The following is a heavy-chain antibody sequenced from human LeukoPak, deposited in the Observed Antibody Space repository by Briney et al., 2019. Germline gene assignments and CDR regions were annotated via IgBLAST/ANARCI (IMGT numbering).Heavy chain of an antibody. J-gene: IGHJ5*02. CDR2: ISWNSGSI. CDR1: GFTFDDYA. V-gene: IGHV3-9*01. D-gene: IGHD3-22*01. CDR3: ARDYGGYQSRFDP. Sequence: GGSLRLSCAASGFTFDDYAMHWVRQAPGKGLEWVSGISWNSGSIGYADSVKGRFTISRDNAKNSLYLQMNSLRAEDTAVYYCARDYGGYQSRFDPWGQGTLVTVSS.